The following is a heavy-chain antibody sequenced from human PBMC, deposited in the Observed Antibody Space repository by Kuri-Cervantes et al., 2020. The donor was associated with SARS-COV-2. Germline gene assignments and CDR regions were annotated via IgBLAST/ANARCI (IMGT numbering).Heavy chain of an antibody. CDR3: AKHCTGGYYGMDV. J-gene: IGHJ6*02. D-gene: IGHD1-14*01. CDR1: GFAFSNLW. CDR2: ISSDGTKT. Sequence: GESLKISCAVSGFAFSNLWMHWVRQVPGKGMVWVSEISSDGTKTNYVDSVRGRFTISRDNAKSTLFLQMNSLRAEDTAVYYCAKHCTGGYYGMDVWGQGTTVTCSS. V-gene: IGHV3-74*01.